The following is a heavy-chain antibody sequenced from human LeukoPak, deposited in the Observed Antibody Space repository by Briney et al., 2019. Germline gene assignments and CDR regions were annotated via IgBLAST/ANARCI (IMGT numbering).Heavy chain of an antibody. CDR1: GGSINSYY. V-gene: IGHV4-59*08. CDR2: IYYSGST. J-gene: IGHJ3*02. CDR3: ARRRYYYDSAGYFYKNKTAFDI. D-gene: IGHD3-22*01. Sequence: SETLSLTCTVSGGSINSYYWTWIRQPPGKGLAWIGYIYYSGSTKYNPSLKSRVTISVDTSKNQFSLKLRSVTAADTAVYYCARRRYYYDSAGYFYKNKTAFDIWGQGTMVTVSS.